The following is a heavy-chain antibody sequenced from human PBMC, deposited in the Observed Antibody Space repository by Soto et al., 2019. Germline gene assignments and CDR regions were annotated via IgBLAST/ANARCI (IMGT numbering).Heavy chain of an antibody. J-gene: IGHJ6*02. D-gene: IGHD1-26*01. CDR2: IYYSDRT. Sequence: QVQLQESGPGLVQPSKTLSLTCTVSGGSLSRYYLSWIRQSPGKGLEKLWYIYYSDRTNSTPSFKSRVTISVDTSRNKLSLPLTSITAADNAVYDCASGWWEREGYLMDVWGQGTTVTVSS. CDR1: GGSLSRYY. CDR3: ASGWWEREGYLMDV. V-gene: IGHV4-59*08.